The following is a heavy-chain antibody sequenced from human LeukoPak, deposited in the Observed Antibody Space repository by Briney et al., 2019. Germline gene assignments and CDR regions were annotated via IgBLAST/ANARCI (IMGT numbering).Heavy chain of an antibody. Sequence: PGGSLRLSCAASGFTFDDYVMHWVRQAPGKGLEWVSGISWNSYRIDYADSVKGRFTVSRDNAKNSLYLQMNSLRPEDTALYYCAKDIRGGYSYGLDYWGQGTLVTLSS. V-gene: IGHV3-9*01. J-gene: IGHJ4*02. CDR3: AKDIRGGYSYGLDY. D-gene: IGHD5-18*01. CDR1: GFTFDDYV. CDR2: ISWNSYRI.